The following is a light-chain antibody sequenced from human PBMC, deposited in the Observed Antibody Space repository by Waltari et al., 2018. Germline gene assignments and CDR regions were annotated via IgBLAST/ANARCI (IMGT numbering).Light chain of an antibody. V-gene: IGKV1-5*03. CDR2: KAS. Sequence: DIQMTQSPSTLSASVGDRVTITCRASQSISSWLAWYQQKPGKAPKLLIYKASSLESGVPSRFSGSGSGTEFTLTISSLQPDDFATYYCQQYNSYPYTFGQGTRLEI. CDR1: QSISSW. CDR3: QQYNSYPYT. J-gene: IGKJ2*01.